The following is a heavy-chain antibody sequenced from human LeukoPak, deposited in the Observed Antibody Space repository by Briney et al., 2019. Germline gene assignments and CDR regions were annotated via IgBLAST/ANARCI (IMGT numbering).Heavy chain of an antibody. CDR3: ARGAGPYYYYCMDV. Sequence: ASVTLSCKASGYTFTSYGISWVRQAPGQGLEWMGWISAYNGNTNYAQKLQGRVTMTTDTSTSTAYMELRSLRSDDTAVYYCARGAGPYYYYCMDVGGKGTTVTVSS. J-gene: IGHJ6*03. D-gene: IGHD6-13*01. V-gene: IGHV1-18*01. CDR1: GYTFTSYG. CDR2: ISAYNGNT.